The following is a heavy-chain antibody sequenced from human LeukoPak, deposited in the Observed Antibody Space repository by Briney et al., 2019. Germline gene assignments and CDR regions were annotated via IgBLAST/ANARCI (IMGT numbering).Heavy chain of an antibody. D-gene: IGHD5-24*01. CDR3: VNRDGGWLQSSGMDV. V-gene: IGHV3-23*01. CDR2: LSSSGDTT. CDR1: GFIFSSYV. Sequence: GGFLRLSCAASGFIFSSYVMSWVRQAPGKGLEWVAALSSSGDTTYYGDSVKGRFTISRDNSKNTLYLEMHSLRAEDTAIYYCVNRDGGWLQSSGMDVWGQGTAVTVSS. J-gene: IGHJ6*02.